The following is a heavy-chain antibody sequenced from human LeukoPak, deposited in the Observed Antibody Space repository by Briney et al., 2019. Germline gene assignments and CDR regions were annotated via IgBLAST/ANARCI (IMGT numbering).Heavy chain of an antibody. CDR1: GGSFSGYY. CDR2: INHSGST. Sequence: PSEPLSLTCAVYGGSFSGYYWNWIRQPPGKGLEWIGEINHSGSTNYNPSLKSRVTFSVDTSKNQFSLKLTSVTTADTAVYYCARVEKYQVHQLLPYLLFDYWGQGTLVTVSS. V-gene: IGHV4-34*01. D-gene: IGHD2-2*01. CDR3: ARVEKYQVHQLLPYLLFDY. J-gene: IGHJ4*02.